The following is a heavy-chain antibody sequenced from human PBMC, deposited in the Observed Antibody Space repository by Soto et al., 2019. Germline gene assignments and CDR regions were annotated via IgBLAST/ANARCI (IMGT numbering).Heavy chain of an antibody. Sequence: ASVKVSCTASGYTFTSYDINWVRQATGQGLEWMGWMNPNSGNTGYAQKFQGRVTMTRNTSISTAYMELSSLRSEDTAVYYCARYCSSTSCLGGGAFDIWGQGTMVTVSS. CDR3: ARYCSSTSCLGGGAFDI. D-gene: IGHD2-2*01. V-gene: IGHV1-8*01. J-gene: IGHJ3*02. CDR1: GYTFTSYD. CDR2: MNPNSGNT.